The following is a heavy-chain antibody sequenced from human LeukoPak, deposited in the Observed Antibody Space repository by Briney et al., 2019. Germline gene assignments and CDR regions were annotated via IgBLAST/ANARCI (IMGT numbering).Heavy chain of an antibody. CDR3: ARQDVRYCSGGSRYFGY. V-gene: IGHV5-51*01. Sequence: GESLKISCKGSGYSFTSYWIGWVRQMPGKGLEWMGVIYPGDSDTRYSPSFQGQVTISADKSISTAYPQWSSLKASDTAMYYCARQDVRYCSGGSRYFGYWGQGTLVTVSS. CDR1: GYSFTSYW. D-gene: IGHD2-15*01. CDR2: IYPGDSDT. J-gene: IGHJ4*02.